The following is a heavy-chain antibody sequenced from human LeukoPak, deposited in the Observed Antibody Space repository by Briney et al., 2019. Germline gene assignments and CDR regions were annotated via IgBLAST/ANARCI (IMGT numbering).Heavy chain of an antibody. J-gene: IGHJ6*03. CDR3: ARESSNYYMDV. D-gene: IGHD6-6*01. Sequence: SETLSLTCAVYGGSFSGYYWSWIRQPPGKGLEWIGEINHSGSTNYNPSLKSRVTISVDTSKNQFSLKLSSVTAADTAVHYCARESSNYYMDVWGKGTTVTVSS. CDR1: GGSFSGYY. V-gene: IGHV4-34*01. CDR2: INHSGST.